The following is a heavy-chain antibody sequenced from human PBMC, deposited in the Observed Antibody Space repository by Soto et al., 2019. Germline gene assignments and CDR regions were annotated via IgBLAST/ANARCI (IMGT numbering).Heavy chain of an antibody. V-gene: IGHV1-18*01. Sequence: ASVKVSCKASGYTFTSYGISWVRQAPGQGLGWMGWISAYNGNTNYAQKLQGRVTMTTDTSTSTAYMELRSLRSDDTAVYYCARDPGSSGNDAFDIWGQGTMVTVSS. CDR2: ISAYNGNT. D-gene: IGHD6-6*01. CDR3: ARDPGSSGNDAFDI. J-gene: IGHJ3*02. CDR1: GYTFTSYG.